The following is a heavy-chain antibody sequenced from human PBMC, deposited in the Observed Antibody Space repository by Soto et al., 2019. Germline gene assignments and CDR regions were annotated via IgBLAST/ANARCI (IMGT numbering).Heavy chain of an antibody. D-gene: IGHD3-22*01. Sequence: ASVKVSCKASGYTFTSYGISWVRQAPGQGLEWMGWISAYNGNTNYAQKLQGRVTMTTDTSTSTAYMELRSLRSDDTAVYYCARDLGHYYDSSGSFDYWGQGTLVTVSS. J-gene: IGHJ4*02. CDR1: GYTFTSYG. CDR2: ISAYNGNT. V-gene: IGHV1-18*04. CDR3: ARDLGHYYDSSGSFDY.